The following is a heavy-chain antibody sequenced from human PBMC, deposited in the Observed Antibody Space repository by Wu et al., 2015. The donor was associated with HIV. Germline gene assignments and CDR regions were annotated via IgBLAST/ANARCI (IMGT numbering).Heavy chain of an antibody. V-gene: IGHV1-69*05. D-gene: IGHD6-19*01. Sequence: QDQLVQSGTEVKKPGASVKVSCKASGYTFTSYDVWWVRQAPGQGLEWMGGIIPLFGTTDYAQIFQGRVTITTDESTSTAYMRLSSLRSEDTAVYYCASPRSPGFSSAWPTYFDYWGQGTLVTVSS. J-gene: IGHJ4*02. CDR1: GYTFTSYD. CDR2: IIPLFGTT. CDR3: ASPRSPGFSSAWPTYFDY.